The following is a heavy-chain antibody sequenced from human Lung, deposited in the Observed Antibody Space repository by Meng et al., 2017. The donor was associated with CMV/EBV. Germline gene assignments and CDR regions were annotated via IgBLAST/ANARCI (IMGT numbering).Heavy chain of an antibody. CDR1: GFXFSSYV. Sequence: GGSXRLXCEASGFXFSSYVMSWVRQAPGKGLEWVSVIYSGGGSTYYADSVKGRFAISRDNSKNTLNLQMNSLRAEDTAIYYCAKASLSYYSDCSAYYCFDVXGQGXLVTVSS. CDR3: AKASLSYYSDCSAYYCFDV. D-gene: IGHD3-22*01. J-gene: IGHJ4*01. V-gene: IGHV3-23*03. CDR2: IYSGGGST.